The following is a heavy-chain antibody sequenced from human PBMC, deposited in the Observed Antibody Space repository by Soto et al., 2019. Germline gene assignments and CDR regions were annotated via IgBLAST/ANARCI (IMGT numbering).Heavy chain of an antibody. Sequence: PGGSLRLSCAASGFTFSSYAMSWVRQAPGKGLEWVSAISGSGGSTYYADSVKGRFTISRDNSKNTLYLQMNSLRAEDTAVYYCAKGSTYNWNYWAYFDYWGQGTLVTVSS. CDR1: GFTFSSYA. V-gene: IGHV3-23*01. J-gene: IGHJ4*02. D-gene: IGHD1-7*01. CDR3: AKGSTYNWNYWAYFDY. CDR2: ISGSGGST.